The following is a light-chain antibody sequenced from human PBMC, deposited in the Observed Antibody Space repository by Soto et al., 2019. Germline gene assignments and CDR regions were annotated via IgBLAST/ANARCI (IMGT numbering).Light chain of an antibody. CDR2: GNS. V-gene: IGLV1-40*01. CDR1: SSNIGAGYD. Sequence: QSVLTQPPSVSGAPGQRVTISCPGSSSNIGAGYDVHWYQQLPGTAPKLLIYGNSNRPSGVPDRFSGSKSGTSASLAITGLQAEDEADYSCQSYDSSLGVVFGGGTKLTVL. CDR3: QSYDSSLGVV. J-gene: IGLJ2*01.